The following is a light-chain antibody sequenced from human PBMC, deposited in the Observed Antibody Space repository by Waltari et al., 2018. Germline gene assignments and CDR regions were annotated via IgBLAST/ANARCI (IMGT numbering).Light chain of an antibody. CDR1: QSVSSY. Sequence: EIVLTQSPATLSLSPGERATLSCRASQSVSSYLAWYQQKPGQAPRLLIYDASNRATGIPARCSGSGSGTDFTLTISSLEPEDFAVYYCQQRSNWRHTFGQGTKLEIK. J-gene: IGKJ2*01. CDR3: QQRSNWRHT. CDR2: DAS. V-gene: IGKV3-11*01.